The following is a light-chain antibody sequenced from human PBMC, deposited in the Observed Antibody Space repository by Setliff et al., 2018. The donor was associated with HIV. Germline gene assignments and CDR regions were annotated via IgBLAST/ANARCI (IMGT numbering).Light chain of an antibody. V-gene: IGLV2-8*01. J-gene: IGLJ2*01. Sequence: QSVLTQPPSASGSPGQSVTISCTGTSSDVGGYNYVSWYQHHPGKAPKLIIYEVTKRRSGVPDRFSGSKSGNTASLTVSGLQAEDEADYYCSSYAGSNNLGVFGGG. CDR1: SSDVGGYNY. CDR2: EVT. CDR3: SSYAGSNNLGV.